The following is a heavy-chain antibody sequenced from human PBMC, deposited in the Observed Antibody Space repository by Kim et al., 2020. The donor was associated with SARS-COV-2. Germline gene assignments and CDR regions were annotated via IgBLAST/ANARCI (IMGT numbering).Heavy chain of an antibody. D-gene: IGHD4-17*01. V-gene: IGHV3-30*04. Sequence: GGSLRLSCAASGFTFSSYAMHWVRQAPGKGLEWVAVISYDGSNKYYADSVKGRFTISRDNSKNTLYLQMNSLRAEDTAVYYCAGARAYTVTTLVYWGQGTLVTVSS. CDR3: AGARAYTVTTLVY. J-gene: IGHJ4*02. CDR1: GFTFSSYA. CDR2: ISYDGSNK.